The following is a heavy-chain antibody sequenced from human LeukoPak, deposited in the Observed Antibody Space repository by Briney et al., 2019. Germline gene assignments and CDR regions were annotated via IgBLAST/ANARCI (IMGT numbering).Heavy chain of an antibody. D-gene: IGHD2-2*01. CDR1: GFTFSNYA. CDR2: ISGSGGST. CDR3: AKGVVPAAAGWFDP. J-gene: IGHJ5*02. Sequence: GGSLRLSCAASGFTFSNYAMSWVRQAPGKGLEWVSVISGSGGSTYSADSVKGRFTISRDNSKNTLYLQMNSLRAEDTAVYYCAKGVVPAAAGWFDPWGQGTLVTVSS. V-gene: IGHV3-23*01.